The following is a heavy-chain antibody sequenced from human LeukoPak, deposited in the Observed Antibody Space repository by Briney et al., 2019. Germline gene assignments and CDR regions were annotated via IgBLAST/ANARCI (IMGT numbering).Heavy chain of an antibody. CDR3: AIMHPYYDGSGYWVQ. J-gene: IGHJ4*02. V-gene: IGHV3-23*01. Sequence: GGSLRLSCAASGFTFSSYAMSWVRQAPGKGLEWVSGISTSGGSSSYADSVKGRFTISRDNPRNTLYMQMDSLRAEDTALYYCAIMHPYYDGSGYWVQWGQGTLVTVSS. CDR1: GFTFSSYA. CDR2: ISTSGGSS. D-gene: IGHD3-22*01.